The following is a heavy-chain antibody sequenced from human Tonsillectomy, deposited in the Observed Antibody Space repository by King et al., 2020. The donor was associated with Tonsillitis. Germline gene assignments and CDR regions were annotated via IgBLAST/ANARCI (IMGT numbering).Heavy chain of an antibody. V-gene: IGHV3-66*01. CDR3: VGGWGYS. CDR2: ISGDGNT. J-gene: IGHJ4*02. Sequence: VQLVESGGGLVQPGGSLRLSCASSGFTVSKNSMSWVRQAPGKGLEWVSLISGDGNTNYADFGGGRFTISRDNSKNTLYLQMNGLRVEDTAVYYCVGGWGYSWGRGTLVTVSS. CDR1: GFTVSKNS. D-gene: IGHD2-21*01.